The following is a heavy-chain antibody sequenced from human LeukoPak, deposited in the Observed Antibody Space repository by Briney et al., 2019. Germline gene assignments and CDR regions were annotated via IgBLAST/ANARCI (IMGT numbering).Heavy chain of an antibody. Sequence: SETLSLTCTVSGGSISSYYWSWIRQPPGKGLEWIGYIYYSGSTNYNPSLKSRVTISVDTSKNQFSLKLSSVTAADTAVYHCAREGTTVTHDDAFDIWGQGTMVTVSS. J-gene: IGHJ3*02. D-gene: IGHD4-17*01. V-gene: IGHV4-59*01. CDR3: AREGTTVTHDDAFDI. CDR1: GGSISSYY. CDR2: IYYSGST.